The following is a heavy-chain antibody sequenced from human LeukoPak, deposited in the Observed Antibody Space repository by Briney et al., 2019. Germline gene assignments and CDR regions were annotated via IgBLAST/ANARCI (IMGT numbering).Heavy chain of an antibody. CDR1: GFTFSSYS. CDR2: ISSSSSTI. CDR3: AKDRHDILTGYLDY. D-gene: IGHD3-9*01. Sequence: GGSLRLSCAASGFTFSSYSMNWVRQAPGKGLEWVSYISSSSSTIYYADSVKGRFTISRDNAKNSLYLQMNSLRAEDTAVYYCAKDRHDILTGYLDYWGQGTLVTVSS. V-gene: IGHV3-48*01. J-gene: IGHJ4*02.